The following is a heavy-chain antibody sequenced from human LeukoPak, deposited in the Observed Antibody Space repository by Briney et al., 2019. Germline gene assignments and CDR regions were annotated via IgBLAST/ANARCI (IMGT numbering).Heavy chain of an antibody. Sequence: ASVKVSCKASGYTFTSYDINWVRQATGQGLEWMGWMNPNSGNTGYAQKFQGRVTITRNTSISTAYMELSSLRSEDTAVYYCASYSIAVAGTFDIWGQGTMVTVSS. CDR3: ASYSIAVAGTFDI. CDR1: GYTFTSYD. CDR2: MNPNSGNT. D-gene: IGHD6-19*01. J-gene: IGHJ3*02. V-gene: IGHV1-8*03.